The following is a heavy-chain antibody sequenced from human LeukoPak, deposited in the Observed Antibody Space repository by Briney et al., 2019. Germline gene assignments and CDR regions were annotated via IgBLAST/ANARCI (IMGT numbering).Heavy chain of an antibody. Sequence: GGSLRLSCAASGFTFSDHAMSWVRQAPGKGPEWVASIKKDGSQKYYVDSVKGRFTISRDNAQNSLYLEMSSLSVEDTAIYSCARVGWELLNLHFDPWGQGTLVTVSS. CDR3: ARVGWELLNLHFDP. CDR2: IKKDGSQK. V-gene: IGHV3-7*03. J-gene: IGHJ5*02. D-gene: IGHD1-26*01. CDR1: GFTFSDHA.